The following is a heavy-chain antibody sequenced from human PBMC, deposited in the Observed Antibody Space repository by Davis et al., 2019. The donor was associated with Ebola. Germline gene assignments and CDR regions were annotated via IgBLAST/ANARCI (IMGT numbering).Heavy chain of an antibody. CDR1: GYTFTSYG. Sequence: AASVKVSCKASGYTFTSYGISWVRQAPGQGLEWMGWISAYNGNTNYAQKLQGRVTMTTDTSTSTAYMELRSLRSDDTAVFYCARETTALYYGMDVWGQGTTVTVSS. CDR3: ARETTALYYGMDV. D-gene: IGHD1-14*01. J-gene: IGHJ6*02. V-gene: IGHV1-18*04. CDR2: ISAYNGNT.